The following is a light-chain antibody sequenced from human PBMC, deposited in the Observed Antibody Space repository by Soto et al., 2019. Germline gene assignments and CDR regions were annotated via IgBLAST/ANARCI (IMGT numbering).Light chain of an antibody. J-gene: IGKJ1*01. V-gene: IGKV3-11*01. CDR1: QSVSSS. Sequence: SVLAQSPVTVSFAAGERRSLCSRSSQSVSSSLAWYQHKPGQAPRLIIYDVSNRATGIPARFSGSGSGTDFTLTISSLEPEDFAVYYCKHHSNWFSWSFGQGTKVDIK. CDR3: KHHSNWFSWS. CDR2: DVS.